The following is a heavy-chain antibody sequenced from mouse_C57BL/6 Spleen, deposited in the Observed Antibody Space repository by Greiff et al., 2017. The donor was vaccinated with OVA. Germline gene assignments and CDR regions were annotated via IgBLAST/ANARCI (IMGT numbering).Heavy chain of an antibody. J-gene: IGHJ1*03. V-gene: IGHV5-9-1*02. Sequence: EVKLVESGEGLVKPGGYLKLSCAASGFTFSSYAMSWVRQTPEKRLEWVAYISSCGDYISYADMVKGRFTISRDNARNTLYLQMSSLKSEDTAMYYCTRTTTVVARGYFDVWGTGTTVTVSS. CDR1: GFTFSSYA. CDR2: ISSCGDYI. D-gene: IGHD1-1*01. CDR3: TRTTTVVARGYFDV.